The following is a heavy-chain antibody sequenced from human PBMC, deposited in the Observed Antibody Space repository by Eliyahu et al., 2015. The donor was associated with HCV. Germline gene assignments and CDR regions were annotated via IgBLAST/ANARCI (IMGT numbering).Heavy chain of an antibody. CDR2: IGRSGSPI. CDR1: GFTFSSYS. Sequence: EVQLVESGGGLVKPGGSLRLSCAASGFTFSSYSMNWVRQAPGKGLGWVSVIGRSGSPIFYADSAKGRFTISRDNAKNSLYLQMHSLRAEDTAVYYCARRYWHDSSGYGDAFDIWGQGTLVTVSS. V-gene: IGHV3-21*01. D-gene: IGHD3-22*01. J-gene: IGHJ3*02. CDR3: ARRYWHDSSGYGDAFDI.